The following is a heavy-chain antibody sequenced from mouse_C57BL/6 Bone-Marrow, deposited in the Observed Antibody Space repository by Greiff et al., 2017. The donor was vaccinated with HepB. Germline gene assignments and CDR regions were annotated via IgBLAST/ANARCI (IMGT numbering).Heavy chain of an antibody. CDR2: ISSGGSYT. V-gene: IGHV5-6*02. J-gene: IGHJ4*01. Sequence: EVKLVESGGYLVKPGGSLKLSCAASGFTFSSYGMSWVRQTPDKRLEWVATISSGGSYTYYPDSVKGRFTISRDNAKNTLYLQMSSLKSEDTAMYYCARREGWLLSYYAMDYWGQGTSVTVSS. D-gene: IGHD2-3*01. CDR1: GFTFSSYG. CDR3: ARREGWLLSYYAMDY.